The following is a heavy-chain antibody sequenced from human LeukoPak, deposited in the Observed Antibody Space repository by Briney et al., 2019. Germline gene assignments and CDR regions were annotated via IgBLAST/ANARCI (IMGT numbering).Heavy chain of an antibody. D-gene: IGHD3-22*01. J-gene: IGHJ4*02. CDR1: GFTFSSAW. CDR2: IKRKTDGATT. CDR3: TPGWGSSGYYSY. Sequence: GGSLRLSCAASGFTFSSAWMSWVHQAPGKGLEWVGRIKRKTDGATTDYAAPVRGRFTISRDDSKNTVYLQMNSLKTEDTAVYYCTPGWGSSGYYSYWGQGILVTVSS. V-gene: IGHV3-15*01.